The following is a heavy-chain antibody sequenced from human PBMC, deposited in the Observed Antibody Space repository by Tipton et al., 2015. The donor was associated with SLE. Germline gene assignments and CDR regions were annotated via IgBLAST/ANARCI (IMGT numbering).Heavy chain of an antibody. CDR3: AKGLRTGSDYIRRDAFHM. D-gene: IGHD6-25*01. Sequence: GSLRLSCAASGFTFSEYAMSWVRQAPGKGLEWVSTISASGGSGTSTYYADSVRGRFTISRDNSKNTLSLQMNSLTAEDTAVYYCAKGLRTGSDYIRRDAFHMWGQGTLVTVSS. CDR1: GFTFSEYA. V-gene: IGHV3-23*01. J-gene: IGHJ3*02. CDR2: ISASGGSGTST.